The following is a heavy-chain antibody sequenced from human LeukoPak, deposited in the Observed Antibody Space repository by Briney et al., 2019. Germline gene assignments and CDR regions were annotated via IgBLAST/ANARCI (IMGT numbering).Heavy chain of an antibody. D-gene: IGHD2-21*01. J-gene: IGHJ3*02. V-gene: IGHV4-59*08. Sequence: PSETLSLTCTVSGGSISSYHWIWIRQPPGKGLEWIGYIHYSGSTNYNPSLKRRVTTSVDTSKKQFSLKLRSVTGADTAVYYCARSVSWGLLVRDDAFDIWGQGTMVTVSS. CDR1: GGSISSYH. CDR2: IHYSGST. CDR3: ARSVSWGLLVRDDAFDI.